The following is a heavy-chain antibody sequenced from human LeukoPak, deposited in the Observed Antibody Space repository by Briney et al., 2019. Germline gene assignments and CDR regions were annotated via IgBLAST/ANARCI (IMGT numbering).Heavy chain of an antibody. D-gene: IGHD3-22*01. CDR2: ISGRGRSI. Sequence: PGGSLRLSCAASGFTFSDYHMSWIRQAPGKGLEWVSDISGRGRSIFYADSVKGRFTISRDNAKNTLYVQMNSLRAEDTAVYYCAKEDSRGSSPPFDFWGQGTLVTVSS. CDR1: GFTFSDYH. V-gene: IGHV3-11*01. J-gene: IGHJ4*02. CDR3: AKEDSRGSSPPFDF.